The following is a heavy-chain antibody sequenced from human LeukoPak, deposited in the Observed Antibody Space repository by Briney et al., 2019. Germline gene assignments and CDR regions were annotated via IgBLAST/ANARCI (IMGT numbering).Heavy chain of an antibody. V-gene: IGHV3-21*01. Sequence: GGSLRLSCAASGFTFSSYSMNWVRQAPGKGLEWVSSITSSGRYIYYADSVKGRFTISRDNSENSLYLQMDSLTAEDTAVYYCARDEDYQDFFDYWGQGTLVTVSS. D-gene: IGHD3-16*01. CDR3: ARDEDYQDFFDY. J-gene: IGHJ4*02. CDR2: ITSSGRYI. CDR1: GFTFSSYS.